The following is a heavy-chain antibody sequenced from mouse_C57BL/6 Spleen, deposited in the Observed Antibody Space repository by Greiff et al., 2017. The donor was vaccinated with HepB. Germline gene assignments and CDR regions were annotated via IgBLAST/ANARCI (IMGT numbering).Heavy chain of an antibody. CDR1: GFTFSSYA. J-gene: IGHJ4*01. CDR3: AKTTVVAEDYAMDY. V-gene: IGHV5-4*03. Sequence: EVKVVESGGGLVNPGGSLKLSCAASGFTFSSYAMSWVRQTPEKRLEWVATISDGGSYTYYPDNVKGRFTISRDNAKNNLYLQMSHLKSEDTAMYYCAKTTVVAEDYAMDYWGQGTSVTVSS. CDR2: ISDGGSYT. D-gene: IGHD1-1*01.